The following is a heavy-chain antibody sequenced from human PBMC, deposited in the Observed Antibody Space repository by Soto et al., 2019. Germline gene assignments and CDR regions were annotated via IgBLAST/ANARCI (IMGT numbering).Heavy chain of an antibody. J-gene: IGHJ6*02. CDR2: IWYDGGNK. Sequence: GGSLRLSCAASGFTFSSYGMHWVRQAPGKGLEWVAVIWYDGGNKYYADYVKGRFTISRDNSKNTLYLQMNSLRAEDTAVYFCLREKPGIAVAGRDYYYGMDVWGQGTTVTVSS. CDR1: GFTFSSYG. D-gene: IGHD6-19*01. V-gene: IGHV3-33*01. CDR3: LREKPGIAVAGRDYYYGMDV.